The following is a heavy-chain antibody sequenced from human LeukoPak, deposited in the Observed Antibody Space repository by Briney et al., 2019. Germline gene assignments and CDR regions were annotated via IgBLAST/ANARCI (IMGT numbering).Heavy chain of an antibody. CDR2: ISSSGSTI. D-gene: IGHD3-10*01. V-gene: IGHV3-48*03. CDR3: ARVAGSGSYYFSYYYYGMDV. Sequence: GGSLRLSCAASGFTFSSYEMNWVRQAPGKGLEWVSYISSSGSTIYYADSVKGRFTISRDNAKNSLYLQMNSLRAEDTAVYYCARVAGSGSYYFSYYYYGMDVWGQGTTVTVSS. CDR1: GFTFSSYE. J-gene: IGHJ6*02.